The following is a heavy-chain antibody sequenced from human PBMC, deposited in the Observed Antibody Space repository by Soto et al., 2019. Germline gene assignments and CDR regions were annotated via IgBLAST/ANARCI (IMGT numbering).Heavy chain of an antibody. Sequence: SETLSLTCAVSGYSISSGYFWGWIRQPPGKGLEWIGSIYHSGSTYYNPSLKSRVTISVDTSKNQFSLKLSSVTAADTAVYYCARGSSRWEPLPWFDPWGQGTLVTVSS. CDR2: IYHSGST. CDR1: GYSISSGYF. D-gene: IGHD1-26*01. V-gene: IGHV4-38-2*01. CDR3: ARGSSRWEPLPWFDP. J-gene: IGHJ5*02.